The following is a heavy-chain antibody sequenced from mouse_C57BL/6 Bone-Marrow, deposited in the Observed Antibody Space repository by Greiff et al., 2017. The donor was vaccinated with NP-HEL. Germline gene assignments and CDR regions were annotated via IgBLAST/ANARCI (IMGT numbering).Heavy chain of an antibody. Sequence: VMLVESGPGLVAPSQSLSITCTVSGFSLTSYGVSWVRQPPGKGLEWLGVIWGDGSTNYHSALISRLSISKDNSKSQVFLKLNSLQTDDTATYYCAKSMVTTGARGFYYYAMDYWGQGTSVTVSS. CDR1: GFSLTSYG. D-gene: IGHD2-1*01. V-gene: IGHV2-3*01. CDR2: IWGDGST. CDR3: AKSMVTTGARGFYYYAMDY. J-gene: IGHJ4*01.